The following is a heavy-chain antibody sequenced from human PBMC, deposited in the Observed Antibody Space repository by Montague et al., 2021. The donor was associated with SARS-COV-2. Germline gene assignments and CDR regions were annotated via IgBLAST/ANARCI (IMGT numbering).Heavy chain of an antibody. CDR1: GGSINDHY. Sequence: SETLSLTCTVSGGSINDHYRSWIRQSPGKGLERIGYISSNGKTNYNPSLKSRVTLSADASRNEFSLQLDSVTAADTAVYFCSRRGYYDSAGYHWHLDLWGRGMLVTVSS. D-gene: IGHD3-22*01. CDR3: SRRGYYDSAGYHWHLDL. CDR2: ISSNGKT. J-gene: IGHJ2*01. V-gene: IGHV4-4*09.